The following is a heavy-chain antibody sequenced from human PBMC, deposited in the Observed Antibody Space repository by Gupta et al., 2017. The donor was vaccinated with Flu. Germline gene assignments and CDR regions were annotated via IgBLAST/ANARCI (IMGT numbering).Heavy chain of an antibody. Sequence: YYMSWIRQAPGKGLEWVSYISSSGSTLYYADAGKGRFTISRDNAKNALYLQMNSLRAEDTAFYYCVRGGAVAGTTIYDFDYWGQGTPVTVSS. CDR2: ISSSGSTL. V-gene: IGHV3-11*01. CDR3: VRGGAVAGTTIYDFDY. CDR1: YY. D-gene: IGHD6-19*01. J-gene: IGHJ4*02.